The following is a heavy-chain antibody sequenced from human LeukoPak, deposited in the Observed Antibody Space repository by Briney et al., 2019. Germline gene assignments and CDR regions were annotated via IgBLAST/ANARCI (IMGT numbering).Heavy chain of an antibody. V-gene: IGHV1-69*04. D-gene: IGHD1-1*01. CDR1: GGTFSSYA. CDR3: ARAKLAYAFDI. CDR2: IIPILGIA. Sequence: SVKVSCKASGGTFSSYAISWVRQAPGQGLEWMGRIIPILGIANYAQKFQGRVAITADKSTSTAYMELSSLRSEDTAVYYCARAKLAYAFDIWGQGTMVTVSS. J-gene: IGHJ3*02.